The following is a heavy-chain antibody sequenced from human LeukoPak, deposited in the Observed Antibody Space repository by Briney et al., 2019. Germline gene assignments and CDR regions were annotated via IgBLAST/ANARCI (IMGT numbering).Heavy chain of an antibody. CDR2: IYHSGST. V-gene: IGHV4-4*02. J-gene: IGHJ4*02. D-gene: IGHD1-26*01. Sequence: PGGSLRLSCAASGFTFSSYAMSWVRQPPGKGLEWIGEIYHSGSTNYNPSLKSRVTISVDKSKNQFSLKLSSVTAADTAVYYCARVGAIDYWGQGTLVTVSS. CDR1: GFTFSSYAM. CDR3: ARVGAIDY.